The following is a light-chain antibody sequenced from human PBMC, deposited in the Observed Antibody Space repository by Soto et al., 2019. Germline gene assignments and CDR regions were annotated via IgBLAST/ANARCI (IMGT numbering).Light chain of an antibody. V-gene: IGLV1-47*01. CDR1: SSNSGTNY. CDR2: GNN. J-gene: IGLJ3*02. Sequence: QSVLTQPPSASGTPGQTVPISSSGSSSNSGTNYVFWYQQLPGTAPKLLIYGNNQRPSGVPDRFSGSRSGTSASLAISGLRPEDEADYYCAVWDDSLSGVVFGGGTKLTVL. CDR3: AVWDDSLSGVV.